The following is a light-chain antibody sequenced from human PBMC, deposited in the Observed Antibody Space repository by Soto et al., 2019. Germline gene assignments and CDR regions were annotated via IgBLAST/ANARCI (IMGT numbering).Light chain of an antibody. CDR1: QSVSSNY. CDR3: HQYGTSLYT. CDR2: GAS. J-gene: IGKJ2*01. V-gene: IGKV3-20*01. Sequence: EIVLTQSPGTLSLSPGERATLSCRASQSVSSNYLAWYQHKPGQAPRLLIYGASSRATGIPDRFSGSGSGTDFTLTISRLEPEDFAFYYCHQYGTSLYTFGQGTKLEIK.